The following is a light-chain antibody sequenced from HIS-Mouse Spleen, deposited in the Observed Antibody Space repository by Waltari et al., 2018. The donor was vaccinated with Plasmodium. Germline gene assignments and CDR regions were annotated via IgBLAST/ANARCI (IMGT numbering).Light chain of an antibody. CDR1: ALPKQY. J-gene: IGLJ2*01. Sequence: SYELTQPPSVSVSPGQTARLTCSGDALPKQYAYWYQQKPSQAPVLVIYKDSERPSGSPGRFSGTSSGTTGTLTISGVQAEDEADYYCQSADSSGTYGVFGGGTKLTGL. V-gene: IGLV3-25*03. CDR3: QSADSSGTYGV. CDR2: KDS.